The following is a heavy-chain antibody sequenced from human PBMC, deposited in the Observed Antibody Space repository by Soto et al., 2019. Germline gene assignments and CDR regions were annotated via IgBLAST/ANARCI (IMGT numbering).Heavy chain of an antibody. CDR3: ARDSLSGTDAFDI. D-gene: IGHD1-26*01. CDR2: ISVYNGNT. V-gene: IGHV1-18*01. J-gene: IGHJ3*02. Sequence: QVQLVQSGAEVKKPGASVKVSCKASGYTFFNYGVTWVRQAPGQGLEWMGWISVYNGNTNYAQKLQGRVTLTTDISTSKAYMELRSLTSDETAVYYYARDSLSGTDAFDIWGQGTMVTVSS. CDR1: GYTFFNYG.